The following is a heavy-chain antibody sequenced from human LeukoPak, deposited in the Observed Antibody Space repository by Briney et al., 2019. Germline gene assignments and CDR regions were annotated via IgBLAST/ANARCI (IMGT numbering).Heavy chain of an antibody. Sequence: SETLSLTCAVSGGSISSGGYSWSWIRQPPGKGLEWIGYIYHSGSTYYNPSPKSRVTISVDRSKNQFSLKLSSVTAADTAVYYCARATYGDYYFDYWGQGTLVTVSS. J-gene: IGHJ4*02. CDR2: IYHSGST. CDR1: GGSISSGGYS. V-gene: IGHV4-30-2*01. CDR3: ARATYGDYYFDY. D-gene: IGHD4-17*01.